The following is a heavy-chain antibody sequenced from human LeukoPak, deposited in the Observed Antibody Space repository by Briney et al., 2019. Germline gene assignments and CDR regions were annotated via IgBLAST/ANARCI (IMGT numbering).Heavy chain of an antibody. V-gene: IGHV1-69*01. D-gene: IGHD3-3*01. CDR1: GDTFSNYG. CDR3: ARDLDFWSGYRLKEAEYFQH. J-gene: IGHJ1*01. CDR2: IIPILGTT. Sequence: AASVTVSCKPSGDTFSNYGISWVRQAPGQGLEWMGVIIPILGTTKYAQKFQGRVTITADELTSTAYMELRSLRSDDTAVYYCARDLDFWSGYRLKEAEYFQHWGQGTLVTVSS.